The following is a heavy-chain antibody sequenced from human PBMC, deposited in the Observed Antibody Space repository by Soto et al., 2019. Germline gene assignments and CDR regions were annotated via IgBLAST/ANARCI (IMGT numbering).Heavy chain of an antibody. D-gene: IGHD3-22*01. Sequence: SVKVSCKASGFTFTSSAVRWVRQARGQRLEWIGWIVVGSGNTNYAQKFQERVTITRDMSTSTAYMELSSLRSEDTAVYYCAADLPYYDSSGYRGGNWFDPWGQGTLVTVSS. CDR2: IVVGSGNT. J-gene: IGHJ5*02. CDR1: GFTFTSSA. CDR3: AADLPYYDSSGYRGGNWFDP. V-gene: IGHV1-58*01.